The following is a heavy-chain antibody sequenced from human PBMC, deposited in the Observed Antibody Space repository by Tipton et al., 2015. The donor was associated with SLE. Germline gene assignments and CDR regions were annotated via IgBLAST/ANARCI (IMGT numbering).Heavy chain of an antibody. D-gene: IGHD3-10*01. CDR1: GASVSSHY. J-gene: IGHJ4*02. CDR2: IHYNRDT. CDR3: ARGLAMVRGDSMDY. V-gene: IGHV4-59*08. Sequence: TLSLTCTVSGASVSSHYWNWIRQTPGKGLEWIGYIHYNRDTNYHPSLKSRVTISVDTSKNQLSLKLTSVTAAGTAVYYCARGLAMVRGDSMDYWGQGTLVTVSS.